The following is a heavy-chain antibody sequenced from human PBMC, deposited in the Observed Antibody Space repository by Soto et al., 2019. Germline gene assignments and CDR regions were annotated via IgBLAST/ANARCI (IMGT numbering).Heavy chain of an antibody. Sequence: TGGSLRLSCAASGFTVSSSQMTWVRQAPGKALEWDSVIYSDGSTHYADSMKGRFTISRDNSKNTLYLQMNSLRAEDTALYYFAFHPGGSSLNTYYGMDVWGQGTTVTVSS. D-gene: IGHD6-6*01. J-gene: IGHJ6*02. CDR2: IYSDGST. CDR3: AFHPGGSSLNTYYGMDV. CDR1: GFTVSSSQ. V-gene: IGHV3-53*01.